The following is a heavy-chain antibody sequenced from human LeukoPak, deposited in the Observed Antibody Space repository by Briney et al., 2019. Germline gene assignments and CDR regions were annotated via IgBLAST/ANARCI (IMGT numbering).Heavy chain of an antibody. D-gene: IGHD3-16*01. CDR1: GYSISSGYY. Sequence: SETLSLTCAVSGYSISSGYYWGRIRQPPGTGLEWIGSIYHSGSTYYNPPLKSRVTISVDTSKNQFSLKLSSVTAADTAVYYCSSGGDYSDYWGQGTLVTVSS. CDR3: SSGGDYSDY. V-gene: IGHV4-38-2*01. J-gene: IGHJ4*02. CDR2: IYHSGST.